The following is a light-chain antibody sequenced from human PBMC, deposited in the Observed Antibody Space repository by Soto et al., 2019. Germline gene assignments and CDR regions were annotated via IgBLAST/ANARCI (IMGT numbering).Light chain of an antibody. V-gene: IGLV2-8*01. Sequence: QSALTQPPSASGSPGQSVTISCTGTSSDVGGYNYVSWFQQHPGKAPKLMIYEVSKRPSGVPDRFSGSKSGNTASLTVSGLQAEDEADYYCTSYAGSTFYVFGTGTQVTVL. CDR3: TSYAGSTFYV. CDR2: EVS. CDR1: SSDVGGYNY. J-gene: IGLJ1*01.